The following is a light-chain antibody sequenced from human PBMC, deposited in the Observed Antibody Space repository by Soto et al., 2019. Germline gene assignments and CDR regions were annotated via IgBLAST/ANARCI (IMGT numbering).Light chain of an antibody. CDR3: FSYTTISTYV. V-gene: IGLV2-14*03. Sequence: QSALTQPASVSGSPGQSITISCTGTSSDVGAYNYVSWYQQLPGKAPKLMIYDVSNRPSGVSNRFSGSKSGNTASLTISGLQAEDETDYYCFSYTTISTYVFGTGTKVTVL. J-gene: IGLJ1*01. CDR2: DVS. CDR1: SSDVGAYNY.